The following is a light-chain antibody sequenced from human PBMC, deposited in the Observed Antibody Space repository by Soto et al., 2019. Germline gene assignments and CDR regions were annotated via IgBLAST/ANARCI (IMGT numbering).Light chain of an antibody. CDR3: QQYGYEPLT. CDR1: QNIRSNY. J-gene: IGKJ4*01. Sequence: VSTQSPGTLSLSPGQRATLSCRASQNIRSNYVAWYQQKPGQAPRLLIFGSSSTATGIPDRFSASGSGTDFTLTISRLEPEDFAVYYCQQYGYEPLTFGGGTKVDIK. V-gene: IGKV3-20*01. CDR2: GSS.